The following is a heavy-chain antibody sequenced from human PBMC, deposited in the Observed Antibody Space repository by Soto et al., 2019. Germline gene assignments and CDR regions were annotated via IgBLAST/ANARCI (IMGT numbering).Heavy chain of an antibody. V-gene: IGHV4-59*01. CDR3: ARVNGCLDY. CDR1: GGSISSYY. J-gene: IGHJ4*02. Sequence: QVQLQESGPGLVKPSETLSLTCTVSGGSISSYYWSWIRQPPGKGLEWIGYISYSGSTNYNPSLKXRXTXXVDTSNNQFSLKLSSVTAADTAVYYCARVNGCLDYWGQGTLVTVSS. D-gene: IGHD2-8*01. CDR2: ISYSGST.